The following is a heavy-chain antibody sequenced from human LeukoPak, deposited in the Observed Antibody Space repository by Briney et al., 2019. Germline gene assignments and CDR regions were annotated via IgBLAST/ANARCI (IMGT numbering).Heavy chain of an antibody. CDR3: AREGSSWYYFDY. CDR2: IYTSAST. V-gene: IGHV4-4*07. Sequence: SETLSLTCTVSGGSISSYYWSWIRQPAGKGLGWIGRIYTSASTNYNPSLKSRVTMSVDTSKNQFSLKLSSVTAADTAVYYCAREGSSWYYFDYWGQGTLVTVSS. D-gene: IGHD6-13*01. CDR1: GGSISSYY. J-gene: IGHJ4*02.